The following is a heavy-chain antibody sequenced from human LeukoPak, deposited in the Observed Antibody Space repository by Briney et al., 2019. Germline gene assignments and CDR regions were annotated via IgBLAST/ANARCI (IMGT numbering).Heavy chain of an antibody. CDR3: ARVYAGTIDY. CDR2: SSAYNGNT. Sequence: ASLIVSFKASGYTFTRYGISWVRQAPGQGLAWLGWSSAYNGNTDYAQKLQGRVTMTTDTSTSTAYMKLRSFRSDDAAVYYCARVYAGTIDYWGQGTLVTVSS. V-gene: IGHV1-18*01. CDR1: GYTFTRYG. J-gene: IGHJ4*02. D-gene: IGHD6-13*01.